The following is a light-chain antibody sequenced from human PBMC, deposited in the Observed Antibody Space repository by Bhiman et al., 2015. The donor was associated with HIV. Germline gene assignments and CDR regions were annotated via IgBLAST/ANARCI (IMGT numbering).Light chain of an antibody. Sequence: GPGKTATITCAGDKIASKTVHWYQQKSGQAPLLVIYYDTDRPSGIPERFSGSNSGNAATLTISRVEVGDEADYYCQVWDNDGDPVIFGGGSKLTVL. CDR1: KIASKT. J-gene: IGLJ2*01. V-gene: IGLV3-21*04. CDR3: QVWDNDGDPVI. CDR2: YDT.